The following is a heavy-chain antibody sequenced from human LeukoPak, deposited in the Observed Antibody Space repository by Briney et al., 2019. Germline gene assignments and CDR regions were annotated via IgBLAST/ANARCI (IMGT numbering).Heavy chain of an antibody. CDR2: IYRGGST. J-gene: IGHJ3*02. Sequence: GGSLRLSCAASGFTVSSKYMSWVRQAPGKGLEWVSVIYRGGSTYYADSVKGRFTTSRDNSENTLYLQMNSLRAEDTAVYYCARDGDYGDAFDIWGQGTMVAVSS. D-gene: IGHD3-16*01. CDR1: GFTVSSKY. V-gene: IGHV3-66*01. CDR3: ARDGDYGDAFDI.